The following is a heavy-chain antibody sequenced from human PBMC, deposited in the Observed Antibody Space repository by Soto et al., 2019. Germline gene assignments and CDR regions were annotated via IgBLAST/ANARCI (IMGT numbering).Heavy chain of an antibody. Sequence: SETLSLTFSLYGWSFRCYYWSWLRQPPGKGLEWIVEINHSVSTNYNPSLKSRVTISVDTSKNQFSLKVTSVTAADTAVYYCATANWSHHYFDPWGQGTLVTVSS. CDR1: GWSFRCYY. CDR3: ATANWSHHYFDP. J-gene: IGHJ5*02. V-gene: IGHV4-34*01. CDR2: INHSVST. D-gene: IGHD1-1*01.